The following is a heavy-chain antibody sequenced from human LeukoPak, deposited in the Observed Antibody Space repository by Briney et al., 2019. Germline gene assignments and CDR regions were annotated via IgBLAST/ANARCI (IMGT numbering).Heavy chain of an antibody. Sequence: GASVKVSCKASGYTFTGYYMHWVRQAPGQGLEWMGWINPNSGGTNYAQKFQGRVTMTRDTSISTAYMELSRLRSDDTAVYYCARGAWSVAGTLSYWGQGTLVTVSS. V-gene: IGHV1-2*02. CDR2: INPNSGGT. J-gene: IGHJ4*02. CDR1: GYTFTGYY. CDR3: ARGAWSVAGTLSY. D-gene: IGHD6-19*01.